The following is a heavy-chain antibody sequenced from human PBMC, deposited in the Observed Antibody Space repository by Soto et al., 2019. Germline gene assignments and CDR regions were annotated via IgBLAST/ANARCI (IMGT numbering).Heavy chain of an antibody. D-gene: IGHD3-10*01. V-gene: IGHV3-30-3*01. CDR3: AREGMFTMVRGVIFDY. J-gene: IGHJ4*02. Sequence: GGSLRLSCAASGFTFSSYAMHWVRQAPGKGLEWVAVISYDGSNKYYADSVKGRFTISRDNSKNTLYLQMNSLRAEDTAVYYCAREGMFTMVRGVIFDYWGQGTLVTVSS. CDR2: ISYDGSNK. CDR1: GFTFSSYA.